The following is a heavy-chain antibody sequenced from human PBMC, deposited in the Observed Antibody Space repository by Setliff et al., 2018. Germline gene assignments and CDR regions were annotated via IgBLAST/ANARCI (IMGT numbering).Heavy chain of an antibody. CDR1: GGSVRGYY. J-gene: IGHJ4*02. Sequence: SETLSLTCTVSGGSVRGYYWSWIRQPPGKGLEWIGYMYYSGDTNYNPSLKSRVTISVDTSKNQVSLELSSVTAADTAMYYCARENGYCSGGACYFMFDYWGQGTLVTVSS. D-gene: IGHD2-15*01. V-gene: IGHV4-59*02. CDR2: MYYSGDT. CDR3: ARENGYCSGGACYFMFDY.